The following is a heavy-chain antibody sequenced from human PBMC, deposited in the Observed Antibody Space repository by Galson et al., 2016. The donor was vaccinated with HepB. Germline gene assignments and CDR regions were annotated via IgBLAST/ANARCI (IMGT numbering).Heavy chain of an antibody. V-gene: IGHV1-46*01. J-gene: IGHJ3*01. CDR1: GYTFTTYY. D-gene: IGHD3-22*01. Sequence: SVKVSCKASGYTFTTYYIHWVRQAPGQGLEWMGIINPSGGSTSYAQNFQDRVTMSRDTSTSTVYMDLSSLRSEDTAVYYCARGGPYYYDNSGYYFAFDFWGQGTMVTVSS. CDR2: INPSGGST. CDR3: ARGGPYYYDNSGYYFAFDF.